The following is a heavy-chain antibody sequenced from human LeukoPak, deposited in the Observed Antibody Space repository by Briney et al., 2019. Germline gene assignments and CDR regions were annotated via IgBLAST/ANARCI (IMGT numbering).Heavy chain of an antibody. Sequence: GRSLRLSCAASGFTFSNYFMHWVRQAPGKGLEWVADIASDGSHTFYAESVKGRFTISRDNSKNTLYLQMNSLGPEDTAVYFCARERQDTVIHSGAFDIWGQGTMVTVSS. J-gene: IGHJ3*02. CDR1: GFTFSNYF. D-gene: IGHD2-21*02. CDR3: ARERQDTVIHSGAFDI. V-gene: IGHV3-30-3*01. CDR2: IASDGSHT.